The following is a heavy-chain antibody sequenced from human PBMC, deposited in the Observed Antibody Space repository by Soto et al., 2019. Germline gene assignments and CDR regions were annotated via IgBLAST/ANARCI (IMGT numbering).Heavy chain of an antibody. CDR1: GYTFTSYD. V-gene: IGHV1-8*01. CDR3: ALGISTSCYDGCDAFDI. D-gene: IGHD2-2*01. CDR2: MNPNSGNT. J-gene: IGHJ3*02. Sequence: APVKVSCKASGYTFTSYDINWVRQATGQGLEWMGWMNPNSGNTGYAQKFQGRVTMTRNTSISTAYTELSSLRSEDTAVYYCALGISTSCYDGCDAFDIWGQGTMVTVSS.